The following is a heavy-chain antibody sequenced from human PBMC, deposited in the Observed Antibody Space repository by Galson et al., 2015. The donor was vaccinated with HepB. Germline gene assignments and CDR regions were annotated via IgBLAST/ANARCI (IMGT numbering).Heavy chain of an antibody. CDR3: TTDVYYSTYWSWLDP. V-gene: IGHV3-15*01. D-gene: IGHD2-8*02. CDR1: GFPFNNAW. J-gene: IGHJ5*01. CDR2: IKSKTDGETT. Sequence: SLRLSCAASGFPFNNAWMTWVRQAPGMGLEWVGRIKSKTDGETTDYAAPAKGRFTISRDDSKNRLYLQMNSLKTEDTAVYCCTTDVYYSTYWSWLDPLGPGTLVTLSS.